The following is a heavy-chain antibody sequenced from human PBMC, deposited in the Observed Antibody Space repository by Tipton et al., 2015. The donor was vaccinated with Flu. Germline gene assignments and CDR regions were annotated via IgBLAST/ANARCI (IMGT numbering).Heavy chain of an antibody. J-gene: IGHJ4*02. CDR2: IHYSGST. V-gene: IGHV4-59*12. CDR1: GGSISSYY. Sequence: TLSLTCSVSGGSISSYYWTWIRQSPGKGLEWIGYIHYSGSTKYNPSLKSRVTMSVDTSKKQFSLQLRSVTAADTAVYYCARDPSLGMPDFFDYWGRGTLVTASS. D-gene: IGHD2-2*01. CDR3: ARDPSLGMPDFFDY.